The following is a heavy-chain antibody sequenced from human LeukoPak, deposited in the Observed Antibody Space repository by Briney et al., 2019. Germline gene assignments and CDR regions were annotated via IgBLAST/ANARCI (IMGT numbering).Heavy chain of an antibody. V-gene: IGHV3-74*01. CDR3: ARGPGGSGGYYVGDF. Sequence: GGSLRLSCAASGFTFSSHLMHWVRQAPGKGLVWVSRISSDGTYTNYADSVRGRFTISRDNAKNTLYLQMNGLRAEDTAVYYCARGPGGSGGYYVGDFWGQGTLVTVSS. CDR2: ISSDGTYT. D-gene: IGHD1-26*01. J-gene: IGHJ4*02. CDR1: GFTFSSHL.